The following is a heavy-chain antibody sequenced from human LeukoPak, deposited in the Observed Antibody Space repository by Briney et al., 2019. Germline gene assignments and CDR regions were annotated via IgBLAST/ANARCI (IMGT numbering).Heavy chain of an antibody. CDR2: INHSGST. Sequence: ESLRLSCAASGFTFSSYWMSWVRQAPGKGLEWIGEINHSGSTNYNPSLKSRVTISVDTSKNQFSLKLSSVTAADTAVYYCARLAMVRGVLRYYYYYMDVWGKGTTVTISS. V-gene: IGHV4-34*01. CDR3: ARLAMVRGVLRYYYYYMDV. J-gene: IGHJ6*03. D-gene: IGHD3-10*01. CDR1: GFTFSSYW.